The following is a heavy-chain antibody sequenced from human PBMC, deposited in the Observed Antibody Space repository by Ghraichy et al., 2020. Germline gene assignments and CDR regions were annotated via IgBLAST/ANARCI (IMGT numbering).Heavy chain of an antibody. D-gene: IGHD2-15*01. CDR1: GFTFSNYF. CDR2: ISSTSAYI. CDR3: VIDILVVVIGAPGSDV. V-gene: IGHV3-11*06. Sequence: GESLNISCVASGFTFSNYFMSWIRQAPGKGLESVSYISSTSAYISYADSVKGQFTISRDNAKNSVYLQMNSLTAEETAVYYCVIDILVVVIGAPGSDVWGQGTTVTVSS. J-gene: IGHJ6*02.